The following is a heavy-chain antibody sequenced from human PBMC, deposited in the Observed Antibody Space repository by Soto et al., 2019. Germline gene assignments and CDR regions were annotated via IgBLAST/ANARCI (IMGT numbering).Heavy chain of an antibody. Sequence: PGGPLRLSCAASGFTFSNAWMSWVRQAPGKALEWLCRIKTRTDGGTIDYAAPVKGRFTISRDDSKNTLYLRMNSLRTEDTAVYYCATGPFCRGNSCYFPRWGQGT. CDR1: GFTFSNAW. D-gene: IGHD2-15*01. V-gene: IGHV3-15*01. J-gene: IGHJ4*02. CDR3: ATGPFCRGNSCYFPR. CDR2: IKTRTDGGTI.